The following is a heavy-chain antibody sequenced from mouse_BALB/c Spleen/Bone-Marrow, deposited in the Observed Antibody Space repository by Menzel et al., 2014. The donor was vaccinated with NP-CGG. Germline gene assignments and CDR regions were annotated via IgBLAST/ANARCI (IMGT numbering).Heavy chain of an antibody. D-gene: IGHD1-1*02. CDR3: ARYGGYFLWFAY. CDR2: IDPSASYT. J-gene: IGHJ3*01. CDR1: GYTFTSYW. Sequence: VQGVESGAELAKPGASVKLSCKASGYTFTSYWMPWVKQRPGQGLEWIGEIDPSASYTNYNQKFKGKATLTVDKSSSTAFMQISSLTSEESAVYYCARYGGYFLWFAYWGQGTLVTVSA. V-gene: IGHV1-69*02.